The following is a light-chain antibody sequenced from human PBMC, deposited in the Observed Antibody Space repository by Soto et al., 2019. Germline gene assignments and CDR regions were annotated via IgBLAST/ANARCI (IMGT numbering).Light chain of an antibody. J-gene: IGKJ5*01. CDR3: QQRSNWPSIT. Sequence: EIVITQSPATLSVSPGERASLSCRASQSVSSYLAWYQQKPGQAPRLLIYDASNRATGIPARFSGSGSGTDFTLTINSLEPEDSAVYYCQQRSNWPSITFGQGTRLEIK. CDR2: DAS. V-gene: IGKV3-11*01. CDR1: QSVSSY.